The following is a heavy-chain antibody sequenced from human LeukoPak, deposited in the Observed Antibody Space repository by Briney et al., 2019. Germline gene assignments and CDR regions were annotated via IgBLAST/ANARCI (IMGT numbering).Heavy chain of an antibody. Sequence: SETLSLTCTVSGGSISSSGYYWGWIRQPPGKGPEWIGRIYHSGSTSYNPSLKSRVTISVDTSKNQFSLKVSSVTAADTAVYYCARRATYYYYMDVWGKGPRSPSP. CDR3: ARRATYYYYMDV. CDR2: IYHSGST. V-gene: IGHV4-39*01. CDR1: GGSISSSGYY. J-gene: IGHJ6*03. D-gene: IGHD5-12*01.